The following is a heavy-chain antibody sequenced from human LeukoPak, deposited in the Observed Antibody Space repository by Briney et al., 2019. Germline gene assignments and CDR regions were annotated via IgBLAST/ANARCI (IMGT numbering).Heavy chain of an antibody. D-gene: IGHD3-10*01. CDR3: AKDAPTVRGYYGSGSYYWPYFDY. V-gene: IGHV3-23*01. CDR1: GFTFSSYA. J-gene: IGHJ4*02. CDR2: ISGSGGST. Sequence: GGSLRLSCAASGFTFSSYAMSWVRQAPGKGLEGVSAISGSGGSTYYADSVKGRFTISIDNSKNTLYLQMNSLRAEDTAVYYCAKDAPTVRGYYGSGSYYWPYFDYWGQGTLVTVSS.